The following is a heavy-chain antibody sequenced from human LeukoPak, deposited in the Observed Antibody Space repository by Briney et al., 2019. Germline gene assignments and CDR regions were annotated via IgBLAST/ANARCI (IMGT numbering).Heavy chain of an antibody. V-gene: IGHV3-30*02. CDR1: GFTFSSYG. CDR3: AKDSGVGMATTFSILDI. D-gene: IGHD5-24*01. Sequence: GRSLRLSCAASGFTFSSYGMHWVRQAPGKGLEWVAFIRDDGSSEYYADSVKGRFTISRDNSRNTLYLQMNSLRPEDTAVYYCAKDSGVGMATTFSILDIWGQGTMVTVSS. CDR2: IRDDGSSE. J-gene: IGHJ3*02.